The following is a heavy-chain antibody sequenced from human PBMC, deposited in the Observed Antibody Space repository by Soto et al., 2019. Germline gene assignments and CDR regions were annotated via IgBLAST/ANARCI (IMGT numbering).Heavy chain of an antibody. CDR2: INRSGRGA. Sequence: QVQLLQSGPEVKKSGASVKLSCTASGYTSKTRYLQWVREAPGQGLQWMGLINRSGRGALYAQKFQGRVALTMDTSTRTVFLEMNSLRSEDTAVYYCATVESCGGDCYYFQHWGQGTVLTVSS. J-gene: IGHJ1*01. D-gene: IGHD2-21*01. V-gene: IGHV1-46*02. CDR1: GYTSKTRY. CDR3: ATVESCGGDCYYFQH.